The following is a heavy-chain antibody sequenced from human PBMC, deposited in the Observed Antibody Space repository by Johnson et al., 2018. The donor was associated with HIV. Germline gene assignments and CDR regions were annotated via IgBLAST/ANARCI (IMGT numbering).Heavy chain of an antibody. CDR3: TKGIVVGTPHDAFDI. Sequence: VQLVESGGRLVQPGRSLRLSCAASGFSFADYAMHWVRQVPGKGLEWVAGLTWNSGRQGYADSVKGRFTISRDNAKNSLYLQMNSLKPEDTALYYCTKGIVVGTPHDAFDIWGQGTMVTVSS. V-gene: IGHV3-9*01. CDR2: LTWNSGRQ. CDR1: GFSFADYA. D-gene: IGHD2-21*01. J-gene: IGHJ3*02.